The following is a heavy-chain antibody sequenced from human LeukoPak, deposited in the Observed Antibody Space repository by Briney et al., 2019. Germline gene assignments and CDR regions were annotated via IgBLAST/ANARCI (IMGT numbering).Heavy chain of an antibody. CDR3: ARGQYHLLYWYFDL. CDR2: IYSSGST. D-gene: IGHD2-2*01. Sequence: SETLSLTCTVSGGSISSYYWSWIRQPAGKGLEWIGRIYSSGSTNYNPSLKSLVTMSVDTSKNQFSLKLSSVTAADTAVYYCARGQYHLLYWYFDLWGRGTLVTVSS. CDR1: GGSISSYY. J-gene: IGHJ2*01. V-gene: IGHV4-4*07.